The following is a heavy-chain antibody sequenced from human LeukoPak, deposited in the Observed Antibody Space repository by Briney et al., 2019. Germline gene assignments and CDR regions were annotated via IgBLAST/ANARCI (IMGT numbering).Heavy chain of an antibody. CDR1: GYTLTELS. J-gene: IGHJ4*02. CDR2: FDPEDGET. CDR3: ARGLVIFSDDSWLPAY. V-gene: IGHV1-24*01. D-gene: IGHD3-22*01. Sequence: ASVTVSCKVSGYTLTELSMHWVRQAPGKGLEWMGGFDPEDGETIYAQKFQGRVTMTEDTSTDTAYMELSSLRSEDTAVYYCARGLVIFSDDSWLPAYWGQGTLVTVSS.